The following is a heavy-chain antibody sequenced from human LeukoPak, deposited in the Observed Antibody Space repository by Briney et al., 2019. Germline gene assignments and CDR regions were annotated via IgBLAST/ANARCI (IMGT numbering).Heavy chain of an antibody. J-gene: IGHJ4*02. CDR3: TVRPYRGYSYGLIVQDFDY. CDR1: GYTLTELS. CDR2: FDPEDGET. D-gene: IGHD5-18*01. V-gene: IGHV1-24*01. Sequence: ASVKVSCKVSGYTLTELSMHWVRQAPGKGLEWMGGFDPEDGETIYAQKFQGRVTMTEDTSTDTAYMELSSLRSEDTAVYYCTVRPYRGYSYGLIVQDFDYRGQGTLVTVSS.